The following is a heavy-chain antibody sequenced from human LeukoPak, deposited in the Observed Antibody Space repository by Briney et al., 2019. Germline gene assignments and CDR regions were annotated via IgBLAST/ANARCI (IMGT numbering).Heavy chain of an antibody. J-gene: IGHJ1*01. V-gene: IGHV3-74*01. CDR2: IKSDGQT. CDR1: GFSFSSYW. Sequence: GGSLRLSCAASGFSFSSYWMHWVRQAPGKGLVWVSRIKSDGQTNYAASVKGRFTISRDNAKNTVSLQMNRLRAEDTGVYYCARAPSEIGGYYPEYFRHWGQGTLVTVSS. CDR3: ARAPSEIGGYYPEYFRH. D-gene: IGHD3-22*01.